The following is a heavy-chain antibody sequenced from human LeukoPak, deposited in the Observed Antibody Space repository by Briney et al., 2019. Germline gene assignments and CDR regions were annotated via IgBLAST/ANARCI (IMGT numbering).Heavy chain of an antibody. CDR3: ARATFFGWPKYYDFWSGYYSSADLTFNWFDP. CDR1: GYTFTSYG. V-gene: IGHV1-18*01. J-gene: IGHJ5*02. CDR2: ISAYNGNT. D-gene: IGHD3-3*01. Sequence: ASVKVSCKASGYTFTSYGISWVRQAPGQGLEWMGWISAYNGNTNYAQKLRGRVTMTTDTSTSTAYMELRSLRSDDTAVYYCARATFFGWPKYYDFWSGYYSSADLTFNWFDPWGQGTLVTVSS.